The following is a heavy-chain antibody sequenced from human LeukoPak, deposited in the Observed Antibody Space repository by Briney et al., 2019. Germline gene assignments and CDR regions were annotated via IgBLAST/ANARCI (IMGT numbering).Heavy chain of an antibody. CDR2: INPSGGST. Sequence: ASVTVSCTASGYTFTSYYMHWVRQAPGQGLEWMGIINPSGGSTSYAQKFQGRVTITADESTNTAYMELRSLRSEDTAVYYCARGSGDSSGYDLPKPYSYWGQGTLVTVSS. CDR1: GYTFTSYY. CDR3: ARGSGDSSGYDLPKPYSY. V-gene: IGHV1-46*01. D-gene: IGHD5-12*01. J-gene: IGHJ4*02.